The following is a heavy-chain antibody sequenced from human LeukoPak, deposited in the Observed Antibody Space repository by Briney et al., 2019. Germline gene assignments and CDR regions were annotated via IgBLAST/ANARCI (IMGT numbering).Heavy chain of an antibody. CDR2: INHSGST. Sequence: SETLSLTCAVYGGSFSGYYWSWIRQPPGKGLEWIGEINHSGSTNYNPSLESRVTISVDTSKNQFSLKLSSVTAADTAVYYCARLYNWNYFNYWGQGTLVTVSS. V-gene: IGHV4-34*01. D-gene: IGHD1-20*01. CDR3: ARLYNWNYFNY. J-gene: IGHJ4*02. CDR1: GGSFSGYY.